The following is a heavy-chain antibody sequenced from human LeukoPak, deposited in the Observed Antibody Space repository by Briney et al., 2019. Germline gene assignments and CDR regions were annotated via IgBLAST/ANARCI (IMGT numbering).Heavy chain of an antibody. J-gene: IGHJ4*02. CDR2: IRYDGSNK. D-gene: IGHD6-13*01. Sequence: GGSLRLSCAASGYTFYSYGMHGVRQAPGKGLEWVAFIRYDGSNKYCADSVKGRFTISRDNSKNTLYLQMNSLRAEDTAVYYCARFIAAPYYFDYWGRGTLVTVSS. CDR3: ARFIAAPYYFDY. CDR1: GYTFYSYG. V-gene: IGHV3-30*02.